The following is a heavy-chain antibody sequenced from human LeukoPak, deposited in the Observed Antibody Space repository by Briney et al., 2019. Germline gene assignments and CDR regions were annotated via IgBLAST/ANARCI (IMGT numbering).Heavy chain of an antibody. CDR1: GYSISSGYY. CDR3: ARGHSSSSYYYGMDV. CDR2: IYHSGST. Sequence: SETLSLTCTVSGYSISSGYYWGWIRQPPGKGLEWIGSIYHSGSTYYNPSLKSRVTISVDTSKNQFSLKLSSVTAADTAVYYCARGHSSSSYYYGMDVWGQGTTVTVSS. D-gene: IGHD6-13*01. V-gene: IGHV4-38-2*02. J-gene: IGHJ6*02.